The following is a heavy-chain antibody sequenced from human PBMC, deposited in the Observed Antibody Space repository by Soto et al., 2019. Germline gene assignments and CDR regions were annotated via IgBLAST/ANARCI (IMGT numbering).Heavy chain of an antibody. CDR3: ALVVAATTEYPDAFDI. J-gene: IGHJ3*02. CDR1: GYTFTSYA. D-gene: IGHD2-15*01. Sequence: ASVKVSCKASGYTFTSYAMHWVRQAPGQRLEWMGWINAGNGNTKYSQQFQGRVTITRDTSASTAYMELSSLRSEDTAVYYCALVVAATTEYPDAFDIWGQGTMVTVSS. V-gene: IGHV1-3*01. CDR2: INAGNGNT.